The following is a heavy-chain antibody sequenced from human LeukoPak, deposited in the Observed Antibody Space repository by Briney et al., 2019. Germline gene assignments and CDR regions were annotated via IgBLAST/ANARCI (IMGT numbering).Heavy chain of an antibody. Sequence: ASVKVSCKASGYTFTGYYMHWVRQAPGQGLEWMGWINPNSGGTNYAQKFQGRVTMTRDTSISTAYMELRSLRSDDTAVYYCARKGTVVTLGAFDIWGQGTMVTVSS. CDR2: INPNSGGT. CDR1: GYTFTGYY. CDR3: ARKGTVVTLGAFDI. V-gene: IGHV1-2*02. D-gene: IGHD4-23*01. J-gene: IGHJ3*02.